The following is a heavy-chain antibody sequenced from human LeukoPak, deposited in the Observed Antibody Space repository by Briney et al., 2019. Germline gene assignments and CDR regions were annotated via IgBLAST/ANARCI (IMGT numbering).Heavy chain of an antibody. CDR1: GYSISSGYF. CDR3: ARLEGGGRSEQNHFEY. D-gene: IGHD1-1*01. Sequence: PSETLSLTCAVSGYSISSGYFWGWIRQPPGEGLEWIGSISHSWNSYYNPSLKSRVTMSLDTSKNQFSLNLRSVTAADTAVYYCARLEGGGRSEQNHFEYWGQGTLVTVSS. J-gene: IGHJ4*02. CDR2: ISHSWNS. V-gene: IGHV4-38-2*01.